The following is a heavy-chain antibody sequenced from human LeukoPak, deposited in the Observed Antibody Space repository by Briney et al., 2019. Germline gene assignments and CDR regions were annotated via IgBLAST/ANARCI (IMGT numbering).Heavy chain of an antibody. Sequence: SETLSLTCSVSGGSISSNNHYWDWTRQPPGKGLEWIGSIYYSGNTYYNPSLKSRVDISVDTSKNQFSLKLISVTAADTAVYYCARRTVIYSGSLFDYWGQGTLVTVSS. V-gene: IGHV4-39*01. D-gene: IGHD1-26*01. CDR3: ARRTVIYSGSLFDY. CDR2: IYYSGNT. CDR1: GGSISSNNHY. J-gene: IGHJ4*02.